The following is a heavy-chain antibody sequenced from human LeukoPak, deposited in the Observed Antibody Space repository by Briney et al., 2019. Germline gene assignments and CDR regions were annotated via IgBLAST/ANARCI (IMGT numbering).Heavy chain of an antibody. D-gene: IGHD1-26*01. CDR3: ARGPAVGATVY. J-gene: IGHJ4*02. Sequence: PSETLSLTCAVYGGSLSAYYWSWIRQSPGKGLEWIGENNNSGRSKYNPSLKSRVTISLDTSKNQFSLTLRSVTAADTAPYYCARGPAVGATVYWGQGTLVTVSS. V-gene: IGHV4-34*01. CDR2: NNNSGRS. CDR1: GGSLSAYY.